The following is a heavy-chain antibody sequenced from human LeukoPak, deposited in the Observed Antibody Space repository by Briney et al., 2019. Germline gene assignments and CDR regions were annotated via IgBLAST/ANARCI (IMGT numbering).Heavy chain of an antibody. CDR1: GFTFSSYG. Sequence: GGSLRLSCAASGFTFSSYGMNWVRQAPGKGLEWVSYIGNYGNTIHYADSVKGRFTISRDNAKNSLYLQVNSLRADDTAVYYCASIVVVTARYAFDIWGQGTMVTVSS. D-gene: IGHD2-21*02. CDR3: ASIVVVTARYAFDI. J-gene: IGHJ3*02. V-gene: IGHV3-48*03. CDR2: IGNYGNTI.